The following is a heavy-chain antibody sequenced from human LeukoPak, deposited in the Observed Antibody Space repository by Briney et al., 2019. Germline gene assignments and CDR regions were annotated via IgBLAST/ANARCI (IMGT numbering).Heavy chain of an antibody. J-gene: IGHJ4*02. D-gene: IGHD2-2*01. CDR2: IYYSGST. CDR3: SAGWDGCCSTSCPLGY. CDR1: GGSISRYY. V-gene: IGHV4-59*01. Sequence: SESLSLTCPVSGGSISRYYWSWIRQPPGNGLEWIGYIYYSGSTNYNPSLKSRVTISVDTSQNQFSLKLSSVTAADTAVYYCSAGWDGCCSTSCPLGYWGQGTLVTVSS.